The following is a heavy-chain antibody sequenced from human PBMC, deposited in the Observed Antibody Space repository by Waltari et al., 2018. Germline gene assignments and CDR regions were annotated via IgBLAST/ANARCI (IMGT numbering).Heavy chain of an antibody. J-gene: IGHJ4*02. D-gene: IGHD5-18*01. CDR3: ARANTANDY. CDR2: ISYDGRNK. Sequence: QVQLVESGGGVVQPGRYLRLSCAASGFTFSSYAMHWVRQAPGKGRGWVAVISYDGRNKYYADSVKGRFTISRDNSKNTLYLQMNSLRAEDTAVYYCARANTANDYWGQGTLVTVSS. V-gene: IGHV3-30*17. CDR1: GFTFSSYA.